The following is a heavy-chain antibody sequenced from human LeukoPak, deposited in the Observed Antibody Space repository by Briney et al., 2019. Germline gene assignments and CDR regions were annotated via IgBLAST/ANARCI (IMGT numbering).Heavy chain of an antibody. CDR3: ARAAIFGVVNCAFDI. D-gene: IGHD3-3*01. CDR1: GYTFTGYY. J-gene: IGHJ3*02. V-gene: IGHV1-2*02. Sequence: ASVKVSCKASGYTFTGYYMHWVRQAPGQGLEWMGWINPNSGGTNYAQKFQGRATMTRDTSISTAYMELSRLRSDDTAVYYCARAAIFGVVNCAFDIWGQGTMVTVPS. CDR2: INPNSGGT.